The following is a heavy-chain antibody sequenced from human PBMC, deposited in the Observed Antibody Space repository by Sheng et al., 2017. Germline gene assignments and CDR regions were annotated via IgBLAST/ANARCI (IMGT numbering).Heavy chain of an antibody. Sequence: EVQLVESGGGLVQPGGSLRLSCAASGFTFSSYSMNWVRQAPGKGLEWVSYISSSSSTIYYADSVKGRFTISRDNAKNSLYLQMNSLRAEDTAVYYCAGRLRASRPDVWGKGTTVTVSS. CDR2: ISSSSSTI. CDR1: GFTFSSYS. CDR3: AGRLRASRPDV. J-gene: IGHJ6*04. V-gene: IGHV3-48*01. D-gene: IGHD4-17*01.